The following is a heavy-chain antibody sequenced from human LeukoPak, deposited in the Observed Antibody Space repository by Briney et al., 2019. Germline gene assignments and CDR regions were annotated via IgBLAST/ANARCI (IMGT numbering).Heavy chain of an antibody. CDR2: ISGSGVST. V-gene: IGHV3-23*01. J-gene: IGHJ4*02. D-gene: IGHD2-21*02. CDR3: ARDPPPYCGGDCVGGY. CDR1: GFRFSSYA. Sequence: PGGSLRLSCAASGFRFSSYAMSWVRQAPGKGLEWVSAISGSGVSTYYADSVKGRFTISRDNSKNTLYLQMNSLRAEDTAVYYCARDPPPYCGGDCVGGYWGQGTLVTVSS.